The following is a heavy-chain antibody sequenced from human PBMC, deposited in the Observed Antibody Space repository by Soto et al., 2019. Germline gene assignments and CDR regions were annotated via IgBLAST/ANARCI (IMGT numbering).Heavy chain of an antibody. Sequence: QVQLVESGGGVVQPGRSLRLSCVVSGFSLSSYGMHWVRQAPGKGLEWVAVISSGGSNRYYADSVKGRFTISKDTSKKTLLQQMTSLRAEVTALYKGPKGRSKSPGFYYYHGMEVWGHATTVTVS. D-gene: IGHD3-9*01. CDR2: ISSGGSNR. J-gene: IGHJ6*02. CDR1: GFSLSSYG. V-gene: IGHV3-30*18. CDR3: PKGRSKSPGFYYYHGMEV.